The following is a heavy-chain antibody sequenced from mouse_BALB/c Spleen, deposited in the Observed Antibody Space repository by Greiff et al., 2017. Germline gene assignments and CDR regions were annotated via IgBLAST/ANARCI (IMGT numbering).Heavy chain of an antibody. CDR3: ARGPYGGYFDV. CDR2: INPSTGYT. D-gene: IGHD1-1*01. CDR1: GYTFTSYW. V-gene: IGHV1-7*01. Sequence: QVQLQQSGAELAKPGASVKMSCKASGYTFTSYWMHWVKQRPGQGPEWIGYINPSTGYTEYNQKFKDKATLTADKSSSTAYMQLSSLTSEDSAVYYCARGPYGGYFDVWGAGTTVTVSS. J-gene: IGHJ1*01.